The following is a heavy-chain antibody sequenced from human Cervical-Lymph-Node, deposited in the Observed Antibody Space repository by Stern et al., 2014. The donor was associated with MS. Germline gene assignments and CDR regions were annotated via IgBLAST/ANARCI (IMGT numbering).Heavy chain of an antibody. CDR2: IYYSGST. V-gene: IGHV4-59*01. Sequence: QLQLQESGPGLVKPSETLSLTCTVSGGSISSYYWSWIRQPPGKGLEWIGYIYYSGSTNYNPSLKSRVTISVDTSKNQFSLKLSSVTAADTAVYYCARDSRSGGFDPWGQGTLVTVSS. CDR1: GGSISSYY. J-gene: IGHJ5*02. D-gene: IGHD3-3*01. CDR3: ARDSRSGGFDP.